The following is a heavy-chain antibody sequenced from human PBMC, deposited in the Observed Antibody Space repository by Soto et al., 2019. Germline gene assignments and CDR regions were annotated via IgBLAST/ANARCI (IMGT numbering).Heavy chain of an antibody. CDR1: GYTFTSYG. D-gene: IGHD2-2*02. Sequence: ASVKVSCKASGYTFTSYGISWVRQAPGQGLEWMGWISAYNGNTNYAQKLQGRVTMTTDISTSTAYMELRSLRSDDTAVYYCARVVGYCSSTSCYRFFDYWGQGTLVTVSS. CDR3: ARVVGYCSSTSCYRFFDY. V-gene: IGHV1-18*01. CDR2: ISAYNGNT. J-gene: IGHJ4*02.